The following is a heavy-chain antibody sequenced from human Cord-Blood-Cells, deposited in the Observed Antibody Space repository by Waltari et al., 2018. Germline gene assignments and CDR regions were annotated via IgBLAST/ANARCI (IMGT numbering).Heavy chain of an antibody. CDR3: ARHRYYYDSSGYCDY. J-gene: IGHJ4*02. V-gene: IGHV5-51*01. CDR2: IYPGDSDT. Sequence: EVQLVQSGAEVTKPGESLKISCTGSGYSFTSYWIGWVRQMPGKGLEWMGIIYPGDSDTRYSPSFQGQVTISADKSISTAYLQWSSLKASDTAMYYCARHRYYYDSSGYCDYWGQGTLVTVSS. D-gene: IGHD3-22*01. CDR1: GYSFTSYW.